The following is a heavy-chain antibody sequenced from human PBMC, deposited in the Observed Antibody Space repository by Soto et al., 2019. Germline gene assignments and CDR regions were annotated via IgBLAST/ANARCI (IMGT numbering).Heavy chain of an antibody. Sequence: ASVKVSCKASGYTFTHFYITWVRQAPGQGLEWMGAISPHNFNTNFAQKFKGRVTLTTDTSTNTAYIELRSLTSDDTAAYYSARDEGGYDILTGYYKDQHFEFWGRGDLVT. V-gene: IGHV1-18*01. J-gene: IGHJ4*02. CDR1: GYTFTHFY. CDR3: ARDEGGYDILTGYYKDQHFEF. D-gene: IGHD3-9*01. CDR2: ISPHNFNT.